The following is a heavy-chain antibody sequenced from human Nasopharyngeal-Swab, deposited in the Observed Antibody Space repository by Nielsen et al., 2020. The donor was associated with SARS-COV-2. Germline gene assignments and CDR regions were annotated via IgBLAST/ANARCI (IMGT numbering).Heavy chain of an antibody. CDR3: ASGGYGDYDAYYYGMDV. Sequence: GESLKISCAASGFTFSTSAISWVRQAPGKGLEWVSVISGSDYSKHYADSVKGRFTISRDNSKNTVSLQMNSLRAEDTAVYYCASGGYGDYDAYYYGMDVWGQGTTVTVSS. CDR2: ISGSDYSK. J-gene: IGHJ6*02. D-gene: IGHD4-17*01. CDR1: GFTFSTSA. V-gene: IGHV3-23*01.